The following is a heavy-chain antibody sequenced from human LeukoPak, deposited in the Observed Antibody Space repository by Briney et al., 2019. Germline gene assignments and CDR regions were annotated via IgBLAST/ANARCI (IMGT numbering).Heavy chain of an antibody. J-gene: IGHJ6*03. V-gene: IGHV4-39*07. CDR1: GGSISSSSYY. D-gene: IGHD5-12*01. Sequence: PSETLSLTCTVSGGSISSSSYYWGWIRQPPGTGLEWIGSIYYSGSTYYNPSLKSRVTISVDTSKNQFSLKLSSVTAADTAVYYCARIVAFSYYYYYMDVWGKGTTVTVSS. CDR3: ARIVAFSYYYYYMDV. CDR2: IYYSGST.